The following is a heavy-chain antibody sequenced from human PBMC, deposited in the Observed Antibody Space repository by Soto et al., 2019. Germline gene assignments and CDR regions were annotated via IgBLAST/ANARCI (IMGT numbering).Heavy chain of an antibody. D-gene: IGHD6-19*01. J-gene: IGHJ4*02. CDR2: IWYDGSNK. Sequence: QVQLVESGGGVVQPGRSLRLSCAASGFTFGSYGMHWVRQAPGKGLEWVAVIWYDGSNKYYGDSVKGRFTISRDNSKNAQYLQMNSLRAEDTAVYYCAREFSSGWYIDYWGQGPLVTVSS. CDR3: AREFSSGWYIDY. CDR1: GFTFGSYG. V-gene: IGHV3-33*01.